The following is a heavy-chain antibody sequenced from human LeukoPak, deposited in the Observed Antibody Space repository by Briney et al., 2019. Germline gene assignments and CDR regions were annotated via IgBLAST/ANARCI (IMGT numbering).Heavy chain of an antibody. Sequence: SETLSLTCTVSGGSISSYYCSWIRQPPGKGLEWIGYIYYSGSTNYNPSLKSRVAISVDTSKNQFSLKLSSVTAADTAVYYCARGMDIVATDYWGQGTLVTVSS. V-gene: IGHV4-59*01. CDR1: GGSISSYY. D-gene: IGHD5-12*01. CDR2: IYYSGST. J-gene: IGHJ4*02. CDR3: ARGMDIVATDY.